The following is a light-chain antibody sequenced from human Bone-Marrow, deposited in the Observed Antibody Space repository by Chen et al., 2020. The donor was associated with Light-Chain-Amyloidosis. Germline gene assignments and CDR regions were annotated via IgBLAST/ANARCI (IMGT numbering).Light chain of an antibody. J-gene: IGLJ1*01. CDR2: NVS. CDR1: SSDVGGYNY. CDR3: TSYTSSGTLYV. Sequence: QSALTQPASVSGPPGQSIAISCTGPSSDVGGYNYVSWSQQHPGKAPKLIIYNVSYRPSGVSNRFSGSKSDNTASLTISGLQAEDEADYYCTSYTSSGTLYVFGTGTKVTVL. V-gene: IGLV2-14*03.